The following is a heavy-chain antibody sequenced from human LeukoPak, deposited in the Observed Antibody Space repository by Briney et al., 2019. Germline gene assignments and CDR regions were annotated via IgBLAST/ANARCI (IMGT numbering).Heavy chain of an antibody. V-gene: IGHV4-34*01. CDR2: IHHTGST. D-gene: IGHD4-23*01. CDR3: ARGEFGAVVMGC. J-gene: IGHJ4*02. Sequence: SETLSLTCAVYGESFSGYYWSWIRQPPGKGLEWIGEIHHTGSTNYNPSLKSRVTISVDTSKSQFSLKLSSMTAADTAVYYCARGEFGAVVMGCWGQGTLVTVSS. CDR1: GESFSGYY.